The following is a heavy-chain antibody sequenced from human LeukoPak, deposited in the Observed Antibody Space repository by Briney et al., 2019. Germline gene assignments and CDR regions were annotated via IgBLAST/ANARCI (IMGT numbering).Heavy chain of an antibody. CDR1: GGSIGSNNCY. J-gene: IGHJ4*02. V-gene: IGHV4-39*01. D-gene: IGHD3-10*01. Sequence: SETLSLTCTVSGGSIGSNNCYWGWIRQPPGTGLEWIGSIYYSGYTYYNPSLKSRVTIPVDTSKNQFSLKLSSVTAADTAVYYCAKHYMGSSYNRAVDYWGQGTLVTVSS. CDR2: IYYSGYT. CDR3: AKHYMGSSYNRAVDY.